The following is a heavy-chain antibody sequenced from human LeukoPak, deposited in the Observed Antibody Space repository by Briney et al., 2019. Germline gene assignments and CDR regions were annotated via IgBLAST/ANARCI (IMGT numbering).Heavy chain of an antibody. CDR3: ARDPVWGSYRFYFDY. CDR2: INPNSGGT. CDR1: GYTFTGYY. J-gene: IGHJ4*02. D-gene: IGHD3-16*02. Sequence: ASVKVSCKASGYTFTGYYMHWVRQAPGQGLEWMGWINPNSGGTNYAQKFQGRVTMTRDTSISTAYMELSRLRSDDTAVYYCARDPVWGSYRFYFDYWGQGTLVTVSS. V-gene: IGHV1-2*02.